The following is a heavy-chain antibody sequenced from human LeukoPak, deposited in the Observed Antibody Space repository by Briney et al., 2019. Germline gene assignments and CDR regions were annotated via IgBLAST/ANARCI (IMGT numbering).Heavy chain of an antibody. CDR2: ISADRNVI. CDR1: GFTFNIYE. J-gene: IGHJ4*02. V-gene: IGHV3-48*03. CDR3: AGSRYPEPQDLDY. D-gene: IGHD1-14*01. Sequence: PGGSLRLSCAASGFTFNIYEMNWVRQAPGKGLEWISYISADRNVIYYADSVKGRFIISRDNAKNSLYLQMNSLGAEDTAVYYCAGSRYPEPQDLDYWGQGTLVSVSS.